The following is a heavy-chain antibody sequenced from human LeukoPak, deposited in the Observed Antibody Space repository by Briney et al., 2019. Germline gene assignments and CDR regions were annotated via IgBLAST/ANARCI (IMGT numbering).Heavy chain of an antibody. CDR2: IRGSTSDT. CDR1: GFTFSRYT. Sequence: GGSLRLSCVASGFTFSRYTMSWVRQAPGKGLEWVSAIRGSTSDTWYTDSVKGRFTISRDDSIHTLYLQMSSLRADDTAVYYCANTFTRFLEADYWGQGTLVTVSS. J-gene: IGHJ4*02. V-gene: IGHV3-23*01. CDR3: ANTFTRFLEADY. D-gene: IGHD3-3*01.